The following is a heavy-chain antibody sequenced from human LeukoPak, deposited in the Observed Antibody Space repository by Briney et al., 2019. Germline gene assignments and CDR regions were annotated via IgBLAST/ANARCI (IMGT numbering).Heavy chain of an antibody. V-gene: IGHV1-3*03. D-gene: IGHD3-9*01. CDR1: GYTFTSYA. Sequence: ASVKVSCKASGYTFTSYAMHWVRQAPGQRLEWMGWINAGNGNTKYSQEFQGRVTITRDTSASTAYMELSSLRSEDMAVYYCARAYYDILTGRIDAFDIWGQGTMVTVSS. CDR2: INAGNGNT. CDR3: ARAYYDILTGRIDAFDI. J-gene: IGHJ3*02.